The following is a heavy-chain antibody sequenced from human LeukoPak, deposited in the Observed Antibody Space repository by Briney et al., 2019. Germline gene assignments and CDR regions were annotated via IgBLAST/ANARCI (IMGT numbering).Heavy chain of an antibody. D-gene: IGHD3-3*01. CDR1: GYTFTSYY. J-gene: IGHJ5*02. Sequence: ASVKVSCKASGYTFTSYYMHWVRQAPGQGLEWMGIINPSGGSTSYAQKFQGRVTMTRDTSTSTVYMELSSLRSEDTAVYYCARSNRRITIFGVVIEGNWFDPWGQGTLVTVSS. V-gene: IGHV1-46*01. CDR3: ARSNRRITIFGVVIEGNWFDP. CDR2: INPSGGST.